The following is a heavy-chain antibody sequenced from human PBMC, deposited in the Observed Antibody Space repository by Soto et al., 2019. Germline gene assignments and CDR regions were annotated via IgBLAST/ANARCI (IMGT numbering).Heavy chain of an antibody. Sequence: GGSLRLSCAASGFTVSSNYMSWVRQAPGKGLEWVSVIYSGGSTYYADSVKGRFTISRHNSKNTLYLQMNSLRAEDTAVYYCARLPNFDIVVVGDVWGKGTTVTVSS. CDR3: ARLPNFDIVVVGDV. CDR2: IYSGGST. J-gene: IGHJ6*04. CDR1: GFTVSSNY. D-gene: IGHD2-15*01. V-gene: IGHV3-53*04.